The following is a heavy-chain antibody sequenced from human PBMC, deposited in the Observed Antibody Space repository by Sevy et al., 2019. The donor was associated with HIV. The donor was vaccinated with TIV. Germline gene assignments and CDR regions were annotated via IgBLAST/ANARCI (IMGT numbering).Heavy chain of an antibody. CDR2: IKSKTNGGTT. Sequence: GGSLRLSCAASEFIFTNAWMSWVRQAPGKGLEWVGRIKSKTNGGTTDYAAPVEGRFTSSRDDSKKTLYLQMNSLKTADTAVYYCTTDLEYQLERYYFNYWGQGTLVTVSS. CDR3: TTDLEYQLERYYFNY. CDR1: EFIFTNAW. D-gene: IGHD2-2*01. J-gene: IGHJ4*02. V-gene: IGHV3-15*01.